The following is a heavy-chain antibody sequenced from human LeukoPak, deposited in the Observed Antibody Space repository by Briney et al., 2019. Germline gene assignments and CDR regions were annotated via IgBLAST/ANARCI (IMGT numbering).Heavy chain of an antibody. Sequence: PSETLSLTGTVSGGSINYYHWSRIPPRPGKGLEGIGNIYYSGSTNYNPSLKSRLTISVDTSNKHFSLKLSSVTATDTAVYYCARHIYSSWDRTFDIWGQGTMVTVSS. J-gene: IGHJ3*02. CDR3: ARHIYSSWDRTFDI. V-gene: IGHV4-59*08. CDR1: GGSINYYH. D-gene: IGHD6-13*01. CDR2: IYYSGST.